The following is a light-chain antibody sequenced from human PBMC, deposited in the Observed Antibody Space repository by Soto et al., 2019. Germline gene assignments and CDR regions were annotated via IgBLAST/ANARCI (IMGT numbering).Light chain of an antibody. CDR1: QDIGNF. J-gene: IGKJ4*01. Sequence: DIQMTQSPSSLSASVGDTVTITCRASQDIGNFFAWFQQKPGKAPKSLISAASSLQSGVPSKFSVSGSGTDIILTINSQQPEDVATYYCQQYHSWPATFGGGTRVEI. CDR3: QQYHSWPAT. CDR2: AAS. V-gene: IGKV1-16*02.